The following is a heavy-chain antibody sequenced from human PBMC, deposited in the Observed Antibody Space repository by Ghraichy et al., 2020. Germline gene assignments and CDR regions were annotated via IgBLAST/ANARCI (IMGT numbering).Heavy chain of an antibody. Sequence: GGSLRLSCAASGFTFDDYAMHWVRQAPGKGLEWVSGISWNSGSIGYADSVKGRFTISRDNAKNSLYLQMNSLRAEDTALYYCAKGPSRGNYVSYFDYWGQGTLVTVSS. CDR2: ISWNSGSI. CDR3: AKGPSRGNYVSYFDY. CDR1: GFTFDDYA. D-gene: IGHD1-7*01. V-gene: IGHV3-9*01. J-gene: IGHJ4*02.